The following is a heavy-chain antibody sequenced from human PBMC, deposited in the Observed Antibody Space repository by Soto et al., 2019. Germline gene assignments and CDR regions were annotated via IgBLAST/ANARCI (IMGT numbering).Heavy chain of an antibody. Sequence: QVQLVQSGAEVKKPGASVKVSCTASGYTFTSYDFYWVRQATGQGLEWMGWMNPNSGKTGYAQKFQGRITMTWDTSISTAYMELGSLRSEDTAVYYCAADDYGDSYGWGQGTLVTVSS. V-gene: IGHV1-8*01. CDR3: AADDYGDSYG. CDR1: GYTFTSYD. D-gene: IGHD4-17*01. J-gene: IGHJ4*02. CDR2: MNPNSGKT.